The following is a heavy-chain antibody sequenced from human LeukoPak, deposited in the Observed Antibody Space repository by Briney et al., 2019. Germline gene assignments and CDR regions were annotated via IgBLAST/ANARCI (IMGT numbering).Heavy chain of an antibody. V-gene: IGHV3-33*06. CDR2: IWYDGSNK. Sequence: GGSLRLSCAASGFIFSSYAMSWVRQAPGKGLEWVAVIWYDGSNKYYADSVKGRFTISRDNSKNTLYLQMNSLRAEDTAIFYCAKDVYNWNFYFDYWGQGTLVTVSS. D-gene: IGHD1-7*01. CDR1: GFIFSSYA. J-gene: IGHJ4*02. CDR3: AKDVYNWNFYFDY.